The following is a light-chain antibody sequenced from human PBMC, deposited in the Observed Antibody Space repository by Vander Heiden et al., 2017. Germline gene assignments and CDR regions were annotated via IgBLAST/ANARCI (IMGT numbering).Light chain of an antibody. CDR3: LLSYNSTRKV. V-gene: IGLV7-46*01. J-gene: IGLJ2*01. CDR2: DTT. CDR1: TGAVTSGHY. Sequence: QAVVTPEPSLTVSPGGTVTLTCGSSTGAVTSGHYPYWFQQKPGQAPRTLIYDTTNTHSWTPARFSGSLLGGKAALTLSGAQPEDEAEYYCLLSYNSTRKVFGGGTKLTVL.